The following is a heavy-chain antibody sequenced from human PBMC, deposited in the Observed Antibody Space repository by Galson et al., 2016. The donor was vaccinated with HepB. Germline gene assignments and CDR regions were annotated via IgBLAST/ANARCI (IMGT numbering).Heavy chain of an antibody. D-gene: IGHD4-17*01. J-gene: IGHJ4*02. CDR1: GDSISDGGYY. CDR2: IYYSGRT. CDR3: ARDGHDYGLDYFDY. V-gene: IGHV4-31*03. Sequence: TLSLTCTVSGDSISDGGYYWNWIRQHPGKGLEWIGYIYYSGRTDYNPSLKSRIATSVDTSKNQFSLKLSSVTVADTAVYYCARDGHDYGLDYFDYWGQGILVTVSS.